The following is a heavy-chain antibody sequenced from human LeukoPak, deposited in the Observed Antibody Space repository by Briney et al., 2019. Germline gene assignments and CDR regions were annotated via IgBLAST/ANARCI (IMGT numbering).Heavy chain of an antibody. CDR3: ARGGVYDSSGYYLIDF. Sequence: PGGSLRLSCATSGFTFSSWPMNWVRQAPGKGLEWISYLNSASGIIYYADSVKGRFTISRDNAKNSLYLQMNSLRDKDTAVYYCARGGVYDSSGYYLIDFWGQGTLVTVSS. CDR2: LNSASGII. V-gene: IGHV3-48*02. CDR1: GFTFSSWP. J-gene: IGHJ4*02. D-gene: IGHD3-22*01.